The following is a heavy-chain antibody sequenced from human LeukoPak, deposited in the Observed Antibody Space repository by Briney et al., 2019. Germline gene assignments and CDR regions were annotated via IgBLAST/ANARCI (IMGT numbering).Heavy chain of an antibody. CDR1: GFTFSSYA. CDR2: ISGSGGST. V-gene: IGHV3-23*01. J-gene: IGHJ4*02. D-gene: IGHD2-2*02. Sequence: GGSLRLSCAASGFTFSSYAMSWVRQAPGKGLEWVSAISGSGGSTYYADSVKGRFTISRDNSKNTLYLQMNSLRAEGTAVYYCAKGVVPAAILGGYFDYWGQGTLVTVSS. CDR3: AKGVVPAAILGGYFDY.